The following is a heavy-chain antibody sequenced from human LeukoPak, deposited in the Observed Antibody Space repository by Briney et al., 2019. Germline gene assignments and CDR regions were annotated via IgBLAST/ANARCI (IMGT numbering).Heavy chain of an antibody. CDR3: AKARITGTTRPEFDY. CDR2: ISGSGGST. Sequence: GGSLRLSCAASGFTVSDSFMTWVRQAPGKGLEWVSAISGSGGSTYYADSVKGRFTISRDNSKNTPYLQMNSLRAEDTAVYYCAKARITGTTRPEFDYWGQGTLVTVSS. J-gene: IGHJ4*02. CDR1: GFTVSDSF. D-gene: IGHD1-7*01. V-gene: IGHV3-23*01.